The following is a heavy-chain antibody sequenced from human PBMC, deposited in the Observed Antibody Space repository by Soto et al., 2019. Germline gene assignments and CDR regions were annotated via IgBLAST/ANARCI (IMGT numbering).Heavy chain of an antibody. Sequence: EVQLVESGGGLVQPGGSLRLSCAASGFTFSSYWMHWVRQAPGKGPVWVSRIYNDGSRTSYADSVKGRFTISRDNAKNTLYLQMDSLSPEDTAVYYCARGAGGYYYMDVWGKGTTVTVSS. CDR1: GFTFSSYW. J-gene: IGHJ6*03. CDR2: IYNDGSRT. D-gene: IGHD3-10*01. CDR3: ARGAGGYYYMDV. V-gene: IGHV3-74*01.